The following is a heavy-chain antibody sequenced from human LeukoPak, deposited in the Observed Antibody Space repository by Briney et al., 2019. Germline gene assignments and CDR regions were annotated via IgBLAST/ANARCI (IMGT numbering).Heavy chain of an antibody. D-gene: IGHD3-16*01. J-gene: IGHJ4*02. CDR1: GGSISTYY. CDR3: AGLNGGN. V-gene: IGHV4-59*08. Sequence: SDTLSLTCTVSGGSISTYYWSWVRQPPGKGLEWIAYIHYSGSTSYNPSLKSRVSISVDTSKNQFSLRLSSVTAADTAVYYCAGLNGGNWGQGTLVTVSS. CDR2: IHYSGST.